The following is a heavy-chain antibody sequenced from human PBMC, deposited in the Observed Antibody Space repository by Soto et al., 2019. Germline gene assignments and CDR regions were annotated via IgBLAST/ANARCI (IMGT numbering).Heavy chain of an antibody. CDR3: ARWDNSGWSGFDY. D-gene: IGHD6-19*01. J-gene: IGHJ4*01. CDR2: IYYSGKT. V-gene: IGHV4-39*01. CDR1: GASISSSSYY. Sequence: PSETLSLTCPVSGASISSSSYYWGWIRQPPGKGLEWIGNIYYSGKTYYNPSLKSRVTISIDRSKNQFSLKLDSVTAADTAMFYCARWDNSGWSGFDYWGQGTLVTVSS.